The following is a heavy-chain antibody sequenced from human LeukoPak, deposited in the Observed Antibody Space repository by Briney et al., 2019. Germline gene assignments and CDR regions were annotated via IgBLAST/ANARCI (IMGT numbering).Heavy chain of an antibody. Sequence: ASVKVSCKTSGYSFTDYDIHWVRQAPGQGLEWMGWISAYNGNTNYAQKLQGRVTMTTDTSTSTAYMELRSLRSDDTAVYYCARDKGSGWPEDYWGQGTLVTVSS. CDR2: ISAYNGNT. CDR1: GYSFTDYD. D-gene: IGHD6-19*01. CDR3: ARDKGSGWPEDY. V-gene: IGHV1-18*01. J-gene: IGHJ4*02.